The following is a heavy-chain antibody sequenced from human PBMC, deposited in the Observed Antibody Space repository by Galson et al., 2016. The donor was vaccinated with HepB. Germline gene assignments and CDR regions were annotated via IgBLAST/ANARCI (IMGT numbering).Heavy chain of an antibody. V-gene: IGHV3-7*03. J-gene: IGHJ3*02. CDR3: ARDSTPLPLRDAFDI. D-gene: IGHD2-2*01. CDR1: EFIFSNYW. Sequence: SLRLSCAASEFIFSNYWMTWVRQAPGKGLEWVANINRDGSTNHYVDSVSGRFTISRDNAQNSLYLQMNSLRAEDTAVYYCARDSTPLPLRDAFDIWDQGTIVTVSS. CDR2: INRDGSTN.